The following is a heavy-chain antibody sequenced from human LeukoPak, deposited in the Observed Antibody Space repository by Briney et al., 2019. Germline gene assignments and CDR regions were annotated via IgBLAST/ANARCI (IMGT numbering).Heavy chain of an antibody. J-gene: IGHJ5*02. CDR2: IIPIFGTA. Sequence: SVKVSCKASGYTFTSYDINWVRQAPGQGLEWMGGIIPIFGTANYAQKFQGRVTITADKSTSTAYMELSSLRSEDTAVYYCAREGNMVVVVPAAINWFDPWGQGTLVTVSS. V-gene: IGHV1-69*06. CDR3: AREGNMVVVVPAAINWFDP. D-gene: IGHD2-2*01. CDR1: GYTFTSYD.